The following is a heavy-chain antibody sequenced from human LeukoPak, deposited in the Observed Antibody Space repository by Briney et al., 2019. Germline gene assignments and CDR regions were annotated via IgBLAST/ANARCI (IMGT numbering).Heavy chain of an antibody. CDR1: GFTFSSYW. V-gene: IGHV3-23*01. CDR2: ISGSGAS. CDR3: ARDACSGSCHSDY. Sequence: GGSLILSCAASGFTFSSYWMSWVRLAPGKGLEWVSGISGSGASYADSVKGRFTISRDNSKNTLYLQMNSLRAEDTAVYYCARDACSGSCHSDYWGQGTLVTVSS. D-gene: IGHD2-15*01. J-gene: IGHJ4*02.